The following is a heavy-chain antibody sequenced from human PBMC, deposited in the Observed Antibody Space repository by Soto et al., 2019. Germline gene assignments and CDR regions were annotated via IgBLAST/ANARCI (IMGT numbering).Heavy chain of an antibody. CDR3: ARVLTIFGVLTYYYGMDV. D-gene: IGHD3-3*01. V-gene: IGHV1-69*01. Sequence: QVQLVQSGAEVKKPGSSVKVSCKASGGTFSSYAISWVRQAPGQGLEWMGGIIPIFGTANYAQKFQGRVTITADESTSTAYMELSSLRSEDTAVYYCARVLTIFGVLTYYYGMDVWGQGTTVTVSS. CDR2: IIPIFGTA. J-gene: IGHJ6*02. CDR1: GGTFSSYA.